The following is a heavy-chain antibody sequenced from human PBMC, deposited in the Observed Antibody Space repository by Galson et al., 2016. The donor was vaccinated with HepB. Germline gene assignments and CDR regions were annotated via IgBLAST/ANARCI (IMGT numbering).Heavy chain of an antibody. J-gene: IGHJ4*01. D-gene: IGHD3-9*01. V-gene: IGHV3-11*01. Sequence: SLRLSCAASGFTFSDYYMTWIRQAPGKGLEWVSYISGSGNTIYYADSVKGRFTISRDNGKKSLYLQMNSLRAEDTAMYYCAKATPYYDVLTGFFVYYSDYWGHGTLVTVSS. CDR1: GFTFSDYY. CDR3: AKATPYYDVLTGFFVYYSDY. CDR2: ISGSGNTI.